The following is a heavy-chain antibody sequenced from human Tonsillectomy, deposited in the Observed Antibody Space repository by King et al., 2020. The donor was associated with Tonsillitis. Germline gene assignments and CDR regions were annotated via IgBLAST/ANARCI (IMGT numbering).Heavy chain of an antibody. CDR2: IYYSGST. J-gene: IGHJ4*02. D-gene: IGHD3-22*01. V-gene: IGHV4-59*01. CDR1: GGSISSYY. Sequence: QLQESGPGLVKPSETLSLTCTVSGGSISSYYWSWIRQPPGKGLEWIGYIYYSGSTNYNPSLKRRVTISVDTSKTQFSLKLSSVTAADTAVYYGASHSSFYYFSGSYYTNGPFDYWGQGTLVTVSS. CDR3: ASHSSFYYFSGSYYTNGPFDY.